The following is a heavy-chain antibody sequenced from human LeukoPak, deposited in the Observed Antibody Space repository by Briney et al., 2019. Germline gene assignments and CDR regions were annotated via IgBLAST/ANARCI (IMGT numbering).Heavy chain of an antibody. CDR2: IYHSGST. CDR1: GGSISSGGYS. J-gene: IGHJ3*02. D-gene: IGHD3-22*01. CDR3: ARNPFSLYDSSGYAFDI. V-gene: IGHV4-30-2*01. Sequence: SQTLSLTCAVSGGSISSGGYSWSWIRQPPGKGLEWIGYIYHSGSTYYNPSLKSRVTISVDRSKNQFSLKLSSVTAADTAVYYCARNPFSLYDSSGYAFDIWGQGTMVTVSS.